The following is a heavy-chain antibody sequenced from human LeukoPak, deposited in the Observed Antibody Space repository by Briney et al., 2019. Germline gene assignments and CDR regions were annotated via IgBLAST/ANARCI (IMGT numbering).Heavy chain of an antibody. CDR3: AKWGDYDVLTGYYVPDY. V-gene: IGHV3-23*01. J-gene: IGHJ4*02. Sequence: GASLRLSCAASGFTFSNYAVSWVRQAPGKGLEWVSAILGSGGSTYYADSVKGRFTVSRDNSKSTLYLQMNSLRAEDTALYYCAKWGDYDVLTGYYVPDYWGQGTLVTVSS. D-gene: IGHD3-9*01. CDR1: GFTFSNYA. CDR2: ILGSGGST.